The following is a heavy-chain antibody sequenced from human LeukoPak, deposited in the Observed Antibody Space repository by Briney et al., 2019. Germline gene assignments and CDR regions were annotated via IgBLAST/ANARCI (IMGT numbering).Heavy chain of an antibody. CDR1: GCSISSYY. CDR3: ARGGYDSDAFDI. CDR2: IYYSGST. J-gene: IGHJ3*02. V-gene: IGHV4-59*01. Sequence: PSETRSLTCTVSGCSISSYYWSWIRQPPGKGLEWIGYIYYSGSTNYNPSLKSRVTISVDTSKNQFSLKLSSVTAADTAVYYCARGGYDSDAFDIWGQGTMVTVSS. D-gene: IGHD3-3*01.